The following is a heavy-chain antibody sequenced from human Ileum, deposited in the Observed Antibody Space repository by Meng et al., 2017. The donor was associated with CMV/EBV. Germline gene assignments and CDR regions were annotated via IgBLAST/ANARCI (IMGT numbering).Heavy chain of an antibody. CDR3: ARGYCSGATCYPYYFDY. Sequence: VQLQGSGPGLVKPSETLSLTCTVSSDSISRNYWNWIRQPAGKGLESIGRIHIGGTTDYNPSLKSRVTMSVDTSKNQLSLKLTSVTASDTAVYYCARGYCSGATCYPYYFDYWGQGTLVTVSS. CDR1: SDSISRNY. V-gene: IGHV4-4*07. CDR2: IHIGGTT. D-gene: IGHD2-15*01. J-gene: IGHJ4*02.